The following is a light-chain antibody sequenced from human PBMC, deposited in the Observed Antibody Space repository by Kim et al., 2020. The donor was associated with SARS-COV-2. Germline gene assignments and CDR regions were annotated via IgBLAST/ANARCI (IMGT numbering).Light chain of an antibody. CDR1: SSDADDYHY. CDR2: DVN. Sequence: GQSITISCTGTSSDADDYHYVSWYQQHPGKAPKLMIYDVNNPPSGVSNRFSASKSGNTASLTISGLRAEDEADYYCNSYTSSGTYVFGTGTKVTVL. V-gene: IGLV2-14*03. J-gene: IGLJ1*01. CDR3: NSYTSSGTYV.